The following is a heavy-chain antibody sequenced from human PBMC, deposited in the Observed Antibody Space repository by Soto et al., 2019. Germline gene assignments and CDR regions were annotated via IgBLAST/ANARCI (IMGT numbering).Heavy chain of an antibody. Sequence: PSETLSLTCAVYGGSFSGYYWSWIRQPPGKGLEWIGEINHSGSTNYNPSLKSRVTISVDTSKDQFSLKLSSVTAADTAVYYCARAPYYDFWSGYSGLGHTYYYYGMDVWGQGTRVTVSS. CDR2: INHSGST. CDR1: GGSFSGYY. CDR3: ARAPYYDFWSGYSGLGHTYYYYGMDV. V-gene: IGHV4-34*01. D-gene: IGHD3-3*01. J-gene: IGHJ6*02.